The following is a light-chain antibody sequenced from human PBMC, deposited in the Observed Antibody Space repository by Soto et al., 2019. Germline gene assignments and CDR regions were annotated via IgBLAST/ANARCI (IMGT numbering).Light chain of an antibody. CDR2: RDN. V-gene: IGLV1-47*01. CDR1: ISNIATNY. Sequence: QSVLTQPPSVSGTPGQRVTISCSGGISNIATNYVHWFQQLPGTAPKVLSNRDNQRPSGVPDRFSGSKSGTSASLAISGLRSDDDAEYYCAAWDDTVRSYVFGTGTKLTVL. CDR3: AAWDDTVRSYV. J-gene: IGLJ1*01.